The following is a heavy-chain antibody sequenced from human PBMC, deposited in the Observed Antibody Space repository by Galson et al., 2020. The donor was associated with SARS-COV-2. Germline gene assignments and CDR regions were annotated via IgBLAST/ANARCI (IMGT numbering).Heavy chain of an antibody. J-gene: IGHJ6*03. CDR2: IGTAGDT. CDR1: GFIFSSYD. V-gene: IGHV3-13*01. D-gene: IGHD2-2*01. Sequence: GGSLRLSCAASGFIFSSYDMHWVRQATGKGLEWVSAIGTAGDTYYPGSVKGRFTISRENAKNSLYLQMNSLRAGDTAVYYCARGVTSYQLLYYYYYMDVWGKGTTVTVSS. CDR3: ARGVTSYQLLYYYYYMDV.